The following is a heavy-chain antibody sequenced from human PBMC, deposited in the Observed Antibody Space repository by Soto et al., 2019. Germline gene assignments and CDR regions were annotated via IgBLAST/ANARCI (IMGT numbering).Heavy chain of an antibody. CDR2: MSSDGSKI. V-gene: IGHV3-30*18. J-gene: IGHJ4*02. D-gene: IGHD1-26*01. CDR3: AKDEGVGGTLGLFDY. CDR1: GFDFTYYA. Sequence: QVQLVESGGGAVQPGEPLRLSCVASGFDFTYYAMHWVRQAPGKGLESVAVMSSDGSKIHHTDSVKGRFTISRDNSKNTLYLQMNSLRKEETAVYFCAKDEGVGGTLGLFDYWGQGTLVSVSS.